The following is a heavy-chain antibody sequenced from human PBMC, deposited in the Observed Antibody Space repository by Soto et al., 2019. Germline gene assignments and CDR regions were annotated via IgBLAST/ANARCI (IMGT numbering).Heavy chain of an antibody. CDR3: AGHPNVFWCGYFRRGWFAP. V-gene: IGHV5-51*01. J-gene: IGHJ5*02. Sequence: GESLKISCKGSGDSFSNYWIAWVRQMPGKGLDWMGIIYPGDSDTRYSPSFQGQVTVSADTSINTVYLQWSSLKASDTAMYYCAGHPNVFWCGYFRRGWFAPWGRGTLVTVSS. D-gene: IGHD3-3*01. CDR2: IYPGDSDT. CDR1: GDSFSNYW.